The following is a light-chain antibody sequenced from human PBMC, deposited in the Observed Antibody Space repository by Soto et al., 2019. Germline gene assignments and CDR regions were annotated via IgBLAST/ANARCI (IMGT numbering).Light chain of an antibody. CDR1: QALNTR. CDR2: LTS. CDR3: HQRQSWHRI. Sequence: EIVLTQSPATLSAFPGDRVTLSCRASQALNTRLAWYQHKPGQAPRLLIYLTSNRAAGVPSRFSAWGSETDFTLTISDVQPEDFEVYYCHQRQSWHRIFGQGPKVDIX. V-gene: IGKV3D-11*01. J-gene: IGKJ1*01.